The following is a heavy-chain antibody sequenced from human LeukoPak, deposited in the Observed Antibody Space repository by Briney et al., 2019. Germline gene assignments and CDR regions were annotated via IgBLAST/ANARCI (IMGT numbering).Heavy chain of an antibody. D-gene: IGHD2-8*01. Sequence: GASVKVSCKASGGTFSSYAISWVRQAPGQGLEWMGGIIPIFGTANYAQKFQGRVTITADESTSTAYMELSSLRSEDTAVYYCARGVRLLDAFDIWGQGTMVTVSS. CDR2: IIPIFGTA. CDR1: GGTFSSYA. V-gene: IGHV1-69*13. CDR3: ARGVRLLDAFDI. J-gene: IGHJ3*02.